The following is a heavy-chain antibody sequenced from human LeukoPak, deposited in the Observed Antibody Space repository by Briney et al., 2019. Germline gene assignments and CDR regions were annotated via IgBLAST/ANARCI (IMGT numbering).Heavy chain of an antibody. D-gene: IGHD3-3*01. CDR1: GFTFSSYA. V-gene: IGHV3-23*01. CDR2: ISGSGGST. Sequence: GGSLRLSCAASGFTFSSYAMSWVRQAPGKGLEWVSAISGSGGSTYYADSVKGRFTISRDNAKNSLYLQMNSLRAEDTAVYYCAREDYDFWSDVRNWFDPWGQGTLVTVSP. J-gene: IGHJ5*02. CDR3: AREDYDFWSDVRNWFDP.